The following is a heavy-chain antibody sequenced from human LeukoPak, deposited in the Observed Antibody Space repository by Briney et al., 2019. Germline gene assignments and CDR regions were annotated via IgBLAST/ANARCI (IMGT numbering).Heavy chain of an antibody. Sequence: GGSLRLSCTVSGFTVSSNSMSWVRQAPGKGLEWVSFIYSGGNTHYSDSVKGRFTISRDNSKNTLYLQMNSLRAEDTAVYYCARRAGEYSHPYDYWGQGSLVTVSS. V-gene: IGHV3-53*01. D-gene: IGHD2/OR15-2a*01. CDR1: GFTVSSNS. CDR2: IYSGGNT. CDR3: ARRAGEYSHPYDY. J-gene: IGHJ4*02.